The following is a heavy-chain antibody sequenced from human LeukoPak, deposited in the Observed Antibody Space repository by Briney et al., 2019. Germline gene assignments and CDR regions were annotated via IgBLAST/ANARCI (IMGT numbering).Heavy chain of an antibody. J-gene: IGHJ3*02. CDR2: IYSGGST. V-gene: IGHV3-53*01. Sequence: GGSLRLSCAASGFTVSSNYMSWVRQAPGKGLEWVSVIYSGGSTYYADSVKGRFTISRDNSKNTLYLQMNSLRAEDTAVYYCAKAGDFWSGAAFDIWGQGTMVTVSS. CDR3: AKAGDFWSGAAFDI. CDR1: GFTVSSNY. D-gene: IGHD3-3*01.